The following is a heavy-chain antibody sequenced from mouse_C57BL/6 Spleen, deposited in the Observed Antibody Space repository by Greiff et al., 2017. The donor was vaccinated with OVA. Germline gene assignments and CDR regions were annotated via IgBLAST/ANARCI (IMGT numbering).Heavy chain of an antibody. CDR3: TTSDGRSDVQRPYAMDY. V-gene: IGHV14-4*01. D-gene: IGHD1-1*01. Sequence: VQLQQSGAELVRPGASVKLSCTASGFNIKDDYMHWVKPRPEQGLEWIGWIDPENGDTEYASKFQGKATITADTSSNTAYLQPSSLTSDDTAVYYWTTSDGRSDVQRPYAMDYWGQGTSVTVSS. CDR2: IDPENGDT. CDR1: GFNIKDDY. J-gene: IGHJ4*01.